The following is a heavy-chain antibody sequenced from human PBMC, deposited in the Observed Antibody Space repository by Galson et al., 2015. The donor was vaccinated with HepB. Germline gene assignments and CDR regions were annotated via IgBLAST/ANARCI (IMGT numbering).Heavy chain of an antibody. CDR3: ATRAAAVYFDDAFDI. CDR1: GGSITSSFNF. Sequence: SETLSLTCTVSGGSITSSFNFWGWIRQPPGKGLEWIGTIYNSGNTYYNPSLRSRVTISVDTSYNQVSLRLTSVTAADTAVYYCATRAAAVYFDDAFDIWGQGTMVTVSS. J-gene: IGHJ3*02. CDR2: IYNSGNT. D-gene: IGHD6-13*01. V-gene: IGHV4-39*01.